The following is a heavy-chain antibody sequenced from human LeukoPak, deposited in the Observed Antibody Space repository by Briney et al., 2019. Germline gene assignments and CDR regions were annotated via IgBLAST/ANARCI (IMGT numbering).Heavy chain of an antibody. CDR2: IYSGGST. V-gene: IGHV3-53*01. Sequence: GGSLRLSCAASGFTVSSNYMSWVRQAPGKGLEWVSVIYSGGSTYYADSVKGRFTISRDNSKNTLYLQMNSLRAEDTAVYYCARIPYSSGWYRTYYFDHWGQGTLVTVSS. J-gene: IGHJ4*02. CDR1: GFTVSSNY. D-gene: IGHD6-19*01. CDR3: ARIPYSSGWYRTYYFDH.